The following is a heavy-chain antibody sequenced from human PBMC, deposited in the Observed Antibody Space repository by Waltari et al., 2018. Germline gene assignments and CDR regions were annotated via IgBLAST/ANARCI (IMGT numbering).Heavy chain of an antibody. CDR3: ARARGEYDFWNGYNDQ. V-gene: IGHV4-4*02. Sequence: QVQLQESGPGLVKPSGTLSLTCAVSGGSISSNTWWSWVRQSPGKGLEWIGEIYHIGSPNYNPSLKSRVTISVDKSKNQFSLTLSSVTAADTAMYYCARARGEYDFWNGYNDQWGQGTLVTVTS. J-gene: IGHJ4*02. D-gene: IGHD3-3*01. CDR2: IYHIGSP. CDR1: GGSISSNTW.